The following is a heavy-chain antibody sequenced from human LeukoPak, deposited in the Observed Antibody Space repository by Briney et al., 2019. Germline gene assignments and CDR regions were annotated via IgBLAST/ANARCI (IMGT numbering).Heavy chain of an antibody. J-gene: IGHJ5*02. Sequence: PSETLSLTCTVSGGSISSGSHYWSWLRQPAGRGLEWIGRIYPSGSTNYNPSLKSRVTISVDTSKNQFSLKLSSVTAADTAVYHCARVSSRDSRFDPWGQGTLVTVSS. D-gene: IGHD5-24*01. CDR3: ARVSSRDSRFDP. CDR2: IYPSGST. V-gene: IGHV4-61*02. CDR1: GGSISSGSHY.